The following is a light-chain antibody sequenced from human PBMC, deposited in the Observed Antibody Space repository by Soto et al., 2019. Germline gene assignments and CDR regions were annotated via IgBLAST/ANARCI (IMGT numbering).Light chain of an antibody. CDR1: SGSVSTSYY. CDR2: ATN. CDR3: VLYMVSDIVV. Sequence: QTVVTQEPSFSVSPGETVTLPCGLTSGSVSTSYYPGWYQQTPGQAPRTLIYATNKRSSGVPDRFSGSILGNKAALTITGAQADDESDYYCVLYMVSDIVVFGGGTKLTVL. J-gene: IGLJ2*01. V-gene: IGLV8-61*01.